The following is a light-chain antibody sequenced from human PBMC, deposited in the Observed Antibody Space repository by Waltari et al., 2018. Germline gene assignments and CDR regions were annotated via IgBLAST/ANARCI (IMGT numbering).Light chain of an antibody. CDR1: QSLVQSDGNTF. CDR2: KIS. V-gene: IGKV2-30*02. J-gene: IGKJ2*01. Sequence: DVVMTQSPLSLAVTLGQPASISCWSSQSLVQSDGNTFLNWFHQRPGQSPRRLIYKISNRESGVPDRFSGSGSGTDFTLEISRVEAEDVGIYYCLQSSQWPYAFGQGTKLEIK. CDR3: LQSSQWPYA.